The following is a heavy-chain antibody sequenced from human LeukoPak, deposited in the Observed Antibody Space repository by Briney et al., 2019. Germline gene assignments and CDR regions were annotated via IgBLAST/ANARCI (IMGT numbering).Heavy chain of an antibody. J-gene: IGHJ4*02. CDR1: GGTFSNYA. CDR3: ARAIETYGSGTYYFDY. CDR2: IIPIFGTA. D-gene: IGHD3-10*01. Sequence: ASVKVSCKASGGTFSNYAITWVRQAPGQGLEWMGGIIPIFGTANYAQKFQGRVTITADESTSTAYMELSSLRSEDTAVYYCARAIETYGSGTYYFDYWGQGTLVTVSS. V-gene: IGHV1-69*13.